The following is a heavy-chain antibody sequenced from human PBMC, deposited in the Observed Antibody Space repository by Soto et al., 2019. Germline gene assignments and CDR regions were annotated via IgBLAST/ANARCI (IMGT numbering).Heavy chain of an antibody. CDR2: IKQDGSEK. V-gene: IGHV3-7*04. CDR1: GFTVSSNY. D-gene: IGHD2-15*01. J-gene: IGHJ4*02. Sequence: GGSLRLSCAASGFTVSSNYMSWVRQAPGKGLEWVANIKQDGSEKYYVDSVKGRFTISRDNAKNSLYLQMNSLRAEDTAVYYCARDLELLEPPFDYWGQGTLVTVSS. CDR3: ARDLELLEPPFDY.